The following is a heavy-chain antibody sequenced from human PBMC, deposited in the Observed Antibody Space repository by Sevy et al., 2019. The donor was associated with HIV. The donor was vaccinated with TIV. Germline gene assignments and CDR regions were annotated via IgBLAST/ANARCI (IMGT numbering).Heavy chain of an antibody. CDR2: IYYTGTT. CDR1: GGSMSSYF. V-gene: IGHV4-59*01. J-gene: IGHJ4*02. CDR3: ARDSVLSPRVFDS. Sequence: SETLSLTCTVSGGSMSSYFWSWIRPPPGKDLEWIGYIYYTGTTNHNPSLKSRLTMSLDTSKNRFSLKLTAVTAADTAVYYCARDSVLSPRVFDSWGQGTLVTVSS. D-gene: IGHD3-10*01.